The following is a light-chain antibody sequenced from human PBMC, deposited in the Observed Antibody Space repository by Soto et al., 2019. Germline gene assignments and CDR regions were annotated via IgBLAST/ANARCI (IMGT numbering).Light chain of an antibody. J-gene: IGKJ2*01. CDR3: QQYGSSPLYT. Sequence: EIVLTQSPGTLSLSPGERATLSCRASQSVRSTYLAWYQHKPGQAPRLLIYGASSRATGIPDRFSGSGSGTDFTLTISRLEPEDFAVYYCQQYGSSPLYTFGQGTKLEIK. V-gene: IGKV3-20*01. CDR2: GAS. CDR1: QSVRSTY.